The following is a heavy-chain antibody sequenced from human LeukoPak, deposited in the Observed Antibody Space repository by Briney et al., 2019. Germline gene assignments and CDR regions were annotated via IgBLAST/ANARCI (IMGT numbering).Heavy chain of an antibody. D-gene: IGHD5-18*01. CDR1: GFTFSSYW. CDR3: ARVRSYGPEYNWFDP. Sequence: GGSLRLSCAASGFTFSSYWVSWVRQAPGKGLEWVANIKQDGSEKYYVDSVKGRFTISRDNAKNSLYLQMNSLRAEDTAVYYCARVRSYGPEYNWFDPWGQGTLVTVSS. V-gene: IGHV3-7*01. J-gene: IGHJ5*02. CDR2: IKQDGSEK.